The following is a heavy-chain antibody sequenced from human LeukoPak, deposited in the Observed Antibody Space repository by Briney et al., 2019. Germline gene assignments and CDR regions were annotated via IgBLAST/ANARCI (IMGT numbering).Heavy chain of an antibody. CDR3: AKDRYSYGYDFDY. V-gene: IGHV3-23*01. D-gene: IGHD5-18*01. CDR2: ITGSGEVT. J-gene: IGHJ4*02. CDR1: GFTFSSYA. Sequence: GGSLRLSCAASGFTFSSYAMSWVRQAPGKGLEWVSSITGSGEVTYYVDSVKGRFTVSRDNFKNTLYLQMNSLSAEDTAIYFCAKDRYSYGYDFDYWGQGTLVTVSS.